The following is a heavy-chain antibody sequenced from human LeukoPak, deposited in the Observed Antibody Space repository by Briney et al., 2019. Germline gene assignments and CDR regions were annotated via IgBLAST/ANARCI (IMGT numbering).Heavy chain of an antibody. CDR1: GFTFSKYA. CDR3: AKDISWGATAAFDY. V-gene: IGHV3-43*02. CDR2: ISGDGGST. Sequence: GGSLRLSCAASGFTFSKYAMVWVRQAPGKGLEWVSLISGDGGSTYYADSVKGRFTISRDNSKNSLYLQMNSLRTEDTALYYCAKDISWGATAAFDYWGQGTLVTVSS. J-gene: IGHJ4*02. D-gene: IGHD1-26*01.